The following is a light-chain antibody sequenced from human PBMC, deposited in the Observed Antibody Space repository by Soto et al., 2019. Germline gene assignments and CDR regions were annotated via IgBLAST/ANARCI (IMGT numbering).Light chain of an antibody. V-gene: IGKV3-11*01. CDR2: DAS. CDR3: QQRSNWPCT. CDR1: QVIRSS. Sequence: EIVLTQSPATLSLSPGERATLSGRPSQVIRSSLAWYQQKPGQAPRLLIYDASNRATGIPARFSGSGSGTDFTLTISSLEPEDFAVYYCQQRSNWPCTFGQGTRLEIK. J-gene: IGKJ5*01.